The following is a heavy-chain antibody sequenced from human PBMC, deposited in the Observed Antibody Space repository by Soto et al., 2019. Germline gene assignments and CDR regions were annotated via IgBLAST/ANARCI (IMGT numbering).Heavy chain of an antibody. V-gene: IGHV3-53*01. D-gene: IGHD4-17*01. CDR3: ARSDYGGNTY. CDR1: GFTVSSNY. CDR2: IYSGGST. J-gene: IGHJ4*02. Sequence: GGSLRLSCASSGFTVSSNYMILVRQAPGKGLEWVSVIYSGGSTYYADSVKGRFTISRDNSKNTLYLQMNSLRAEDTAVYYCARSDYGGNTYWGQGTLVTVSS.